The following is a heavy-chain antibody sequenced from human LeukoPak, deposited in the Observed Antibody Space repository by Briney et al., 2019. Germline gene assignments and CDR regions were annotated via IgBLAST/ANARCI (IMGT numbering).Heavy chain of an antibody. J-gene: IGHJ6*02. CDR2: IYYSGST. Sequence: ETSETLSLTCTVSGGSISRYYWSWIRQPPGKGLEWIGYIYYSGSTNYNPSLKSRVTISVDTSKNQFSLKLSSVTAADTAVYYCARVRYSYAKGTHYYYYYGMDVWGQGTTVTVSS. D-gene: IGHD5-18*01. V-gene: IGHV4-59*01. CDR3: ARVRYSYAKGTHYYYYYGMDV. CDR1: GGSISRYY.